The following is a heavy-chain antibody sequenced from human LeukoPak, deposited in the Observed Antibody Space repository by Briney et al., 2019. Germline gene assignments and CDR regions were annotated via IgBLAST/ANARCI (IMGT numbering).Heavy chain of an antibody. CDR3: ARRPPAGKKDNWFDP. CDR1: GGSFSGYY. J-gene: IGHJ5*02. Sequence: SETLSLTCAVYGGSFSGYYWSWIRRPPGRGLEWIGEINHRGSTNYNPSLKSRVTISVDTSKNQFSLKLSSVTAADTAVYYCARRPPAGKKDNWFDPWGQGTLVTVSS. D-gene: IGHD1-1*01. V-gene: IGHV4-34*01. CDR2: INHRGST.